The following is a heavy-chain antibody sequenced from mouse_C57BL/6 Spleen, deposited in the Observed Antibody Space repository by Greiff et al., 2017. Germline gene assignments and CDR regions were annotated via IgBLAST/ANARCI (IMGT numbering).Heavy chain of an antibody. CDR2: IYPSDSET. V-gene: IGHV1-61*01. Sequence: QVQLQQPGAELVRPGSSVKLSCKASGYTFTSYWMDWVKQRPGQGLEWIGNIYPSDSETHYNQNFKDKATLTVAKSSSTAYMQLSSLTSEDSAVYYCARRNYGSSPYYAMDYWGQGTSVTVSS. CDR1: GYTFTSYW. CDR3: ARRNYGSSPYYAMDY. D-gene: IGHD1-1*01. J-gene: IGHJ4*01.